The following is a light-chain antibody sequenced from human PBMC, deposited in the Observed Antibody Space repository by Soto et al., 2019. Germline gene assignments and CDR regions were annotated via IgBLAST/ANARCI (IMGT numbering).Light chain of an antibody. V-gene: IGKV1-27*01. J-gene: IGKJ1*01. CDR3: QKYDRAPAM. Sequence: DIQLTQSPSSLSASLGDRVTMTCRASQDIKKFLAWYQQRPGKVPDLLIYAASTLRSGVPSRFSGNASGTDFSFTISSLQPEDVATYYCQKYDRAPAMFGQGTKVDIK. CDR1: QDIKKF. CDR2: AAS.